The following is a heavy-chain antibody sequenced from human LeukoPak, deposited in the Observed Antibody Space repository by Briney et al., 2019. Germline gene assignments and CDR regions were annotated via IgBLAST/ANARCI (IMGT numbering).Heavy chain of an antibody. V-gene: IGHV4-30-4*01. Sequence: SETLSLTCTVSGGSISSGDYYWSWIRQPPGKGLEWIGYIYYSGSTYYNPSLKSRVTISVDTSKNQFSLKLSSVTAADTAVYYCARGGDGYSYDDYYFDYWGQGTLVTVSS. CDR3: ARGGDGYSYDDYYFDY. D-gene: IGHD5-24*01. CDR1: GGSISSGDYY. CDR2: IYYSGST. J-gene: IGHJ4*02.